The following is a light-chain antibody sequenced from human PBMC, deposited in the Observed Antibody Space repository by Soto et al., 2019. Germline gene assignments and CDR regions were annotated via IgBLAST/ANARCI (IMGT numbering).Light chain of an antibody. CDR2: SNT. J-gene: IGLJ3*02. CDR1: SSNIGINS. CDR3: AAWDDRLNGPV. V-gene: IGLV1-44*01. Sequence: QSVLTQPPSASGTPGQRVTISCSGSSSNIGINSVNWYQQLPGTAPKLLISSNTQRPSGVPDRFSGSKSGTSASLAISGLQSEDEADYYCAAWDDRLNGPVFGGGTKVTVL.